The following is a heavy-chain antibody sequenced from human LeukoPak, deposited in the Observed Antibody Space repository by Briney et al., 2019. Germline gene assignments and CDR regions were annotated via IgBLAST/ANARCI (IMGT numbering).Heavy chain of an antibody. J-gene: IGHJ4*02. D-gene: IGHD5-12*01. CDR2: IYYSGST. CDR1: GGSISSGGYY. CDR3: ARIIGYRNEFDY. Sequence: SETLSLTCTVSGGSISSGGYYWSWLRQHPGKGLEWIGYIYYSGSTYYNPSLKSRVTISVDTSKNQFSLKLSSVTAADTAVYYCARIIGYRNEFDYWGQGTLVTVSS. V-gene: IGHV4-31*03.